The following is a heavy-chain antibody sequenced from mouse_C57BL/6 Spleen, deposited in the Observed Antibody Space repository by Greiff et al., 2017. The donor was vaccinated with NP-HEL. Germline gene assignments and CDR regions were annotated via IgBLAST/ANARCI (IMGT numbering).Heavy chain of an antibody. CDR2: ISDGGSYT. CDR1: GFTFSSYA. V-gene: IGHV5-4*01. J-gene: IGHJ4*01. Sequence: EVQRVESGGGLVKPGGSLKLSCAASGFTFSSYAMSWVRQTPEKRLEWVATISDGGSYTYYPDNVKGRFTISRDNAKNNLYLQMSHLKSEDTAMYYCARERSLYYGSSYCAMDYWGQGTSVTVSS. D-gene: IGHD1-1*01. CDR3: ARERSLYYGSSYCAMDY.